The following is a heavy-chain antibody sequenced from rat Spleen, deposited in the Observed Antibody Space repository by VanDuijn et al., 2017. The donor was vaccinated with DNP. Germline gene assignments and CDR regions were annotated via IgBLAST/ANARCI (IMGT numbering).Heavy chain of an antibody. D-gene: IGHD1-11*01. CDR3: AKAGGYSPWYFDY. V-gene: IGHV5S23*01. CDR1: GFTFSNYY. J-gene: IGHJ2*01. CDR2: ISPGGGNI. Sequence: EVQLVESGGGLVQPGNSLKLSCAASGFTFSNYYLAWVRQAPTKGLEWVAAISPGGGNIYYRDSVKGRFTISRDNAKSTLYLQMDSLRSEETATYYCAKAGGYSPWYFDYWGQGVMVTVSS.